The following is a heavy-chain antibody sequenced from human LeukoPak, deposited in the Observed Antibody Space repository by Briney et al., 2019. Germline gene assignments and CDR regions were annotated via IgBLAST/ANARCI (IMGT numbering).Heavy chain of an antibody. J-gene: IGHJ4*02. D-gene: IGHD1-26*01. Sequence: GRSLRLSCAASGLTFSTYVMHWVRQAPGKRLDWVAVISYDGSNKYYADSVKGEFTISRDNSKKTLYLQMNSLRAEETAVYYCAKDGGPGWELRSGRDYWGQGTLVTVSS. CDR3: AKDGGPGWELRSGRDY. CDR2: ISYDGSNK. CDR1: GLTFSTYV. V-gene: IGHV3-30*18.